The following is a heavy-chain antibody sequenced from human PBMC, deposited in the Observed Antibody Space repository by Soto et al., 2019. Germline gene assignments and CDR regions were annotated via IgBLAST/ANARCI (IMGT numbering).Heavy chain of an antibody. Sequence: GGSLRLSCAASGFTFSDYYMSWIRQAPGKGLEWVPYISSSSSYTNYADSVKGRFTISRDNAKNSLYLQMNSLRAEDTAVYYCASAYGPSKFYYYYCMDVWGQGTTVTVSS. D-gene: IGHD3-16*01. V-gene: IGHV3-11*06. CDR1: GFTFSDYY. CDR3: ASAYGPSKFYYYYCMDV. CDR2: ISSSSSYT. J-gene: IGHJ6*02.